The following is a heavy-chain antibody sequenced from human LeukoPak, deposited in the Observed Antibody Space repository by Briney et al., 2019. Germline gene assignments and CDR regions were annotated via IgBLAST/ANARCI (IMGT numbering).Heavy chain of an antibody. CDR2: ISVDGETT. D-gene: IGHD6-19*01. J-gene: IGHJ5*02. Sequence: GGSLRLSCAVSGFSVSSFGMSWVRQAPGKGLEWISAISVDGETTWYADSVKGRFIISRDNSKSTLYLRLSSLRAEDTAVYCAQGYSSGWYPSWGQGSLVSVSS. CDR1: GFSVSSFG. CDR3: AQGYSSGWYPS. V-gene: IGHV3-23*01.